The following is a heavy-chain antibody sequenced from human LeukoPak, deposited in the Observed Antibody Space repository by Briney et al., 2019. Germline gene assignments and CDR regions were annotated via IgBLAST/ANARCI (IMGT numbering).Heavy chain of an antibody. CDR3: AKDVGKWESLHFFDY. Sequence: GGSLRLSCLTSGFTFSTNAMSWVRQAPGKGLEWISGISGSGASTYYADSVTGRFTISRDNSRNTLYLQMNSLRGGDTAVYYCAKDVGKWESLHFFDYWGQGTLVTVSS. D-gene: IGHD1-26*01. V-gene: IGHV3-23*01. CDR2: ISGSGAST. CDR1: GFTFSTNA. J-gene: IGHJ4*02.